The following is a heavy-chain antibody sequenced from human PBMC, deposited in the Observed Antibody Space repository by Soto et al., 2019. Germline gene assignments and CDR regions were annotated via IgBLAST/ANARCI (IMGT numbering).Heavy chain of an antibody. CDR3: ARGPPMNH. D-gene: IGHD3-22*01. CDR1: GLSFSGYY. V-gene: IGHV4-34*01. Sequence: XETLSLTCSVDGLSFSGYYWSWIRQPPGKGLEWIGEINHSGSTNYNPSLKSRVTISVDTSKNQFSLKLSSVTAADTAVYYCARGPPMNHWGQGTLVTVSS. J-gene: IGHJ5*02. CDR2: INHSGST.